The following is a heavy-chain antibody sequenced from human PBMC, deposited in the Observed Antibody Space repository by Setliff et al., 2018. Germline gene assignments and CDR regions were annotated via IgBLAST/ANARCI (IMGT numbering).Heavy chain of an antibody. V-gene: IGHV3-48*01. CDR2: ISSSSSTI. CDR1: GFTFSSYS. Sequence: GGSLRLSCAASGFTFSSYSMNWVRQAPGKGLEWVSYISSSSSTIYYAGSVKGRFTISRDNSKNTLYLQMNTLRAEDTAVYYCARSGINVFDYWGQGTLVTVSS. CDR3: ARSGINVFDY. J-gene: IGHJ4*02. D-gene: IGHD1-26*01.